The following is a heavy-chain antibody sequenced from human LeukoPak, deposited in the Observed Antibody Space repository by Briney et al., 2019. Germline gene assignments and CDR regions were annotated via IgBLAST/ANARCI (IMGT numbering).Heavy chain of an antibody. CDR1: GYIFKNYG. CDR3: ARDRLEVLLWFGEPLTRADAFDI. D-gene: IGHD3-10*01. J-gene: IGHJ3*02. Sequence: ASVKVSCKGSGYIFKNYGISWVRQAPGQGLEWMGWISAYNGNTNYAQKLQGRVTMTTDTSTSTAYMELRSLRSDDTAVYYCARDRLEVLLWFGEPLTRADAFDIWGQGTMVTVSS. V-gene: IGHV1-18*01. CDR2: ISAYNGNT.